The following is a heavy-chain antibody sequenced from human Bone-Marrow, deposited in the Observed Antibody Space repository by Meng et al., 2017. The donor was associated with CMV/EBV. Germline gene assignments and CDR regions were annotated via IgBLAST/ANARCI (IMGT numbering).Heavy chain of an antibody. Sequence: GSLRLSCAVYGGSFSGYYWSWIRQPPGKGLERIGEINHSGSTNYNPSLKSRVTISVDTSKNQFSLKLSSVTAADTAVYYCARASGGSGYSPPFDPWGQGTLVTVSS. CDR1: GGSFSGYY. V-gene: IGHV4-34*01. J-gene: IGHJ5*02. D-gene: IGHD3-3*01. CDR3: ARASGGSGYSPPFDP. CDR2: INHSGST.